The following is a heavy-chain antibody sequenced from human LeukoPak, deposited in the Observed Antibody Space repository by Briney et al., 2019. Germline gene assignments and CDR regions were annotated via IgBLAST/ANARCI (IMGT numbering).Heavy chain of an antibody. V-gene: IGHV3-23*01. CDR1: GFTFRNFA. CDR2: LSHGGTRT. D-gene: IGHD1-26*01. Sequence: PGGSLRLSCAASGFTFRNFAMSWVRQAPGKGLEWVSGLSHGGTRTFYAASVKGRFTISRDDSNSTLFLQMDNLRVEDTATYHCAKDIELFMSWGQGTLVIVSS. J-gene: IGHJ5*02. CDR3: AKDIELFMS.